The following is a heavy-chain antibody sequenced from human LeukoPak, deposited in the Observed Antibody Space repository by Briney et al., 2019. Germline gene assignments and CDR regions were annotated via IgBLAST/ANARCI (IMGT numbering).Heavy chain of an antibody. J-gene: IGHJ4*02. CDR1: GFTVSSNF. CDR3: ARLYGTFLEWSPYFDY. CDR2: IYSGGST. D-gene: IGHD3-3*02. V-gene: IGHV3-53*04. Sequence: PGGSLRLSCAASGFTVSSNFMSWVRQAPGKGLEWVSVIYSGGSTYYADSVKGRFTISRHNSKNTLYLQMNSLRAEDTAVYYCARLYGTFLEWSPYFDYWGQGILVTVSS.